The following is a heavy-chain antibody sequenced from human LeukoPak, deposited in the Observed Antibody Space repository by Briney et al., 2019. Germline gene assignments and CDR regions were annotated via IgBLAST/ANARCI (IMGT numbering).Heavy chain of an antibody. CDR2: ISYDGSNK. V-gene: IGHV3-30*03. CDR1: GFTFSSYG. CDR3: ARAQLSLDY. Sequence: GRSLRLSCAASGFTFSSYGMHWVRQAPGKGLEWLTVISYDGSNKFYADSVKGRFTISRDNSNNTLYLQMNSLRAEDTAVYYCARAQLSLDYWGQGTLVTVSS. D-gene: IGHD5-18*01. J-gene: IGHJ4*02.